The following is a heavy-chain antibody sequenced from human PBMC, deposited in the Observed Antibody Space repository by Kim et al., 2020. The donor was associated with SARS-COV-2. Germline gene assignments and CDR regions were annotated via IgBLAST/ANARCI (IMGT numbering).Heavy chain of an antibody. D-gene: IGHD6-19*01. CDR2: ISSSSSTI. CDR3: ATLLSCHIGWYRTRLNFYY. J-gene: IGHJ4*02. Sequence: GGSLRLSCAASGFTFSSYSMNWVRQAPGKGLEWVSEISSSSSTIYYADFVKGRFTISRDNAKNPLHLQMNSLRDEDTAVYYCATLLSCHIGWYRTRLNFYYRGRGTHLTLSP. CDR1: GFTFSSYS. V-gene: IGHV3-48*02.